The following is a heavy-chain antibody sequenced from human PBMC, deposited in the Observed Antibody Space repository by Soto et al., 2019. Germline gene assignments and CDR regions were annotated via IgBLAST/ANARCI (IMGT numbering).Heavy chain of an antibody. J-gene: IGHJ6*02. CDR3: ARDDNWNYHGYGMDV. CDR2: IYYSGTT. Sequence: PSETLSLTCTVSGGSISSGDYYWSWIRQPPGKGLEWIGYIYYSGTTYYNPSLKSRVTISVDTSKNQFSLKVSSVTAADTAVYYCARDDNWNYHGYGMDVWAQGTTVPVSS. CDR1: GGSISSGDYY. V-gene: IGHV4-30-4*01. D-gene: IGHD1-7*01.